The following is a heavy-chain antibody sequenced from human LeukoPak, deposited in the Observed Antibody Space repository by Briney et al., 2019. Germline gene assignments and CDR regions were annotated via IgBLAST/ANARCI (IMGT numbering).Heavy chain of an antibody. V-gene: IGHV1-18*01. J-gene: IGHJ5*02. Sequence: ASVKVSCKASGYTFTSYGISWVRQAPGQGLEWMGWISAYNGNTNYAQKLQGRVTMTTDTSTSTAYMELRSLRSDDTAVYYCARVDEYCSGGSGIFCGWFDPWGQGTLVTVSS. CDR1: GYTFTSYG. CDR2: ISAYNGNT. CDR3: ARVDEYCSGGSGIFCGWFDP. D-gene: IGHD2-15*01.